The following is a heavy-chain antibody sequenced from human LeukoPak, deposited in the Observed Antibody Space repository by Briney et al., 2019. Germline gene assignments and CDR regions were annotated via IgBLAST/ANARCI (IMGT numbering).Heavy chain of an antibody. J-gene: IGHJ6*03. V-gene: IGHV3-48*03. CDR3: AREAIYDFWSGYYFCYYYYMDV. D-gene: IGHD3-3*01. Sequence: GGSLRLSCAASGFTFSSYEMNWVRQAPGKGLEWVSYISSSGSTIYYADSVKGRFTISRDNAKNSLYLQMNSLRAEDTAVYYCAREAIYDFWSGYYFCYYYYMDVWGKGTTVTVSS. CDR2: ISSSGSTI. CDR1: GFTFSSYE.